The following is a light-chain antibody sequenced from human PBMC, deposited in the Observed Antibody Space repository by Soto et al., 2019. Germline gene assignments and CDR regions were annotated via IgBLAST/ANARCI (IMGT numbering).Light chain of an antibody. CDR1: SSNIGAGYD. Sequence: QSVLTQPPSVSGAPGQRVTISCTGSSSNIGAGYDVHWYQQLPGTAPKLLIYGNNYRPSGVPDRFSGSKSGTSASLAITGLQAEDEADYYCQSYDSSLSGWVFGGGTKVTVL. CDR3: QSYDSSLSGWV. V-gene: IGLV1-40*01. J-gene: IGLJ3*02. CDR2: GNN.